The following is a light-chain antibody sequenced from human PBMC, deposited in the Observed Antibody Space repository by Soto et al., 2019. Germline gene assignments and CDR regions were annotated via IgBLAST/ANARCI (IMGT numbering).Light chain of an antibody. J-gene: IGLJ1*01. CDR2: AVS. V-gene: IGLV2-14*01. Sequence: VLTQPSSECASPGQSVSISCTGTSDDIGSYDYVSWYQQHPGKAPKLILYAVSNRPSGVSTRFSGYKSGNTASLTISGVQADDEADYYCSSYRSSDTLEVFGTGTKVTVL. CDR3: SSYRSSDTLEV. CDR1: SDDIGSYDY.